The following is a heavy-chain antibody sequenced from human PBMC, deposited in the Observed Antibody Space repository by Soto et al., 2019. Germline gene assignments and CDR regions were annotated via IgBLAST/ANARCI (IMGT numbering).Heavy chain of an antibody. Sequence: QVQLVESGGGVVQPGRSLRLSCAASGFTLSSYVMHWVRQAPGKGLEWVARISYAGNDNYYADSVKGRVTISIDNSKKTLYLKMTSLRADDTAVYYCARDRQQWLEPAGGALPFWGQGTMVIVSS. D-gene: IGHD6-19*01. V-gene: IGHV3-30-3*01. CDR1: GFTLSSYV. CDR2: ISYAGNDN. J-gene: IGHJ3*01. CDR3: ARDRQQWLEPAGGALPF.